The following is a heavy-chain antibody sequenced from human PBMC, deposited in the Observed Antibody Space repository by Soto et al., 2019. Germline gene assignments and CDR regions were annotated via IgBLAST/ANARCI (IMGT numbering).Heavy chain of an antibody. CDR3: ARPYSSGWSLPFDY. J-gene: IGHJ4*02. CDR1: GFTFNTYT. D-gene: IGHD6-19*01. Sequence: GGSLRLSCAASGFTFNTYTMHWVRQAPGKGLEWVATTSFDERNKYHADSVKGRFTISRDNSKNTLYLQMNNLRTEDTAVYYCARPYSSGWSLPFDYWGQGTLVTVSS. V-gene: IGHV3-30*04. CDR2: TSFDERNK.